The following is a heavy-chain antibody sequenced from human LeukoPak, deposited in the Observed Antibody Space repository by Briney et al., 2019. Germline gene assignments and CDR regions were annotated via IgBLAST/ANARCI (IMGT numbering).Heavy chain of an antibody. J-gene: IGHJ5*02. D-gene: IGHD3-10*01. Sequence: SETLSLTCTVSGGSISSYYWSWIRQPARTALEWIGRIYTSGTITYNPSLKSRVTMSVDTSKNQFSLKLSSVTAADTAVYYCARDSGTTGEVKFDPWGQGTLVTVSS. CDR3: ARDSGTTGEVKFDP. V-gene: IGHV4-4*07. CDR2: IYTSGTI. CDR1: GGSISSYY.